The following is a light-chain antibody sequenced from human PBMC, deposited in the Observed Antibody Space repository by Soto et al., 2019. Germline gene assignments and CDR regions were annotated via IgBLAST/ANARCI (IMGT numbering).Light chain of an antibody. CDR2: DAS. CDR3: LQYNGYYRT. CDR1: QTISGW. J-gene: IGKJ1*01. Sequence: MHMTHSPSTLSASVVYTVTITFLASQTISGWLAWYQQRPGKAPNLLIFDASTLESGVPSRFSGSGSGTTFTLTISSLQSDDFATYYCLQYNGYYRTFGQGTKVDI. V-gene: IGKV1-5*01.